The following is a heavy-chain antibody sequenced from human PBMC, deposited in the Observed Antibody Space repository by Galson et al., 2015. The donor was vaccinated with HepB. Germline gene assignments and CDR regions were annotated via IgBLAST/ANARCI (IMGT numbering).Heavy chain of an antibody. J-gene: IGHJ3*02. CDR1: GGTFSSYA. V-gene: IGHV1-69*10. CDR2: IIPILGIA. D-gene: IGHD3-16*01. Sequence: SVKVSCKASGGTFSSYAISWVRQAPGQGLEWMGGIIPILGIANYAQKFQGRVTITADKSTSTAYMELSSLRSEDTAVYYCARDSVAGRPGENAFDIWGQGTMVTVSS. CDR3: ARDSVAGRPGENAFDI.